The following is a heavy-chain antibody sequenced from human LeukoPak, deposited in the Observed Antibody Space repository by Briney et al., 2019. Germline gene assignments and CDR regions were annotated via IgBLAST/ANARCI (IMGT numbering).Heavy chain of an antibody. J-gene: IGHJ4*02. Sequence: PGGSLRLSCAASGFTVSSNYMSWVRQAPGKGLEWASVIYSSGSTYYADSVKGRFTISRDNSKNTLYLQMNSLRAEDTAVYYCARGVGSSWYYFDYWGQGTLVTVSS. CDR1: GFTVSSNY. CDR3: ARGVGSSWYYFDY. V-gene: IGHV3-53*01. CDR2: IYSSGST. D-gene: IGHD6-13*01.